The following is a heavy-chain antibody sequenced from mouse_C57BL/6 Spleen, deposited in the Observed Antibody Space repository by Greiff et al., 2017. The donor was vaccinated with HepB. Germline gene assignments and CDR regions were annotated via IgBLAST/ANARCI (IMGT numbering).Heavy chain of an antibody. D-gene: IGHD1-1*01. Sequence: QVQLKESGAELVRPGSSVKLSCKASGYTFTSYWMHWVKQRPIQGLEWIGNIDPSDSETHYNQKFKDKATLTVDKSSSTAYMQLSSLTSEDSAVYYCARDYYGSSYPAWFAYWGQGTLVTVSA. CDR1: GYTFTSYW. J-gene: IGHJ3*01. V-gene: IGHV1-52*01. CDR3: ARDYYGSSYPAWFAY. CDR2: IDPSDSET.